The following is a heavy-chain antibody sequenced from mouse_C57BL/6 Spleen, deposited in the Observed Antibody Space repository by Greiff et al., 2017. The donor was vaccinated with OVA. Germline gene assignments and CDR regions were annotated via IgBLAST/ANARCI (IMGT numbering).Heavy chain of an antibody. J-gene: IGHJ4*01. CDR2: IRSKSNNYAT. D-gene: IGHD4-1*01. CDR1: GFSFNTYA. V-gene: IGHV10-1*01. Sequence: DVKLVESGGGLVQPKGSLKLSCAASGFSFNTYAMNWVRQAPGKGLEWVARIRSKSNNYATYYADSVKDRFTISRDDSESMLYLQMNNLKTEDTAMYYCVRHGNWDRGYAMDYWGQGTSVTVSS. CDR3: VRHGNWDRGYAMDY.